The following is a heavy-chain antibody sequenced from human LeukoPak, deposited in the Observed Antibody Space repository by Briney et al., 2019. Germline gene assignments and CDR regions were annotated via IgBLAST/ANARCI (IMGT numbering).Heavy chain of an antibody. CDR2: ISSSSSTI. CDR3: AKGGGGWYTSGWYYFDY. J-gene: IGHJ4*02. Sequence: AGGSLRLSCAASGFTFSSYSMNWVRQAPGKRLEWVSYISSSSSTIYYADSVKGRFTISRDNAKNSLYLQMNSLRADDTAVYYCAKGGGGWYTSGWYYFDYWGQGNLVTVAS. CDR1: GFTFSSYS. V-gene: IGHV3-48*01. D-gene: IGHD6-19*01.